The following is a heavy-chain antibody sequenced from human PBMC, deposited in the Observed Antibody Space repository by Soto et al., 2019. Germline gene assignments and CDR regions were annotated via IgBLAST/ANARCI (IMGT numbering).Heavy chain of an antibody. Sequence: QVQLVASGGGVVQPGKSLRLSCAGSGFTFNNYGMHWVRQAPGKGLEWVAFSSYDGRTKYYADSVKGRFTISRDESKNTLHLQMDSLRPDDTAVYYCAKDGAPRYCGRTSCHPAGAYWGQGTLVTVSS. CDR2: SSYDGRTK. V-gene: IGHV3-30*18. CDR1: GFTFNNYG. J-gene: IGHJ4*02. D-gene: IGHD2-2*01. CDR3: AKDGAPRYCGRTSCHPAGAY.